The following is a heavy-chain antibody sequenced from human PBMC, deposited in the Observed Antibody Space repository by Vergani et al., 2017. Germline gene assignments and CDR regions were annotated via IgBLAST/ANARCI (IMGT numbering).Heavy chain of an antibody. V-gene: IGHV1-3*01. Sequence: QVQLVQSGAEVKKPGASVKVSCKASGYTFTSYAMHWVRQAPGQRLEWMGWINAGNGNTKYSQKFQGRVTITRDTSASTAYMELSRLRSDDTAVYYCARDCRLLWFGEKDVWGQGTTVTVSS. J-gene: IGHJ6*02. CDR2: INAGNGNT. CDR3: ARDCRLLWFGEKDV. D-gene: IGHD3-10*01. CDR1: GYTFTSYA.